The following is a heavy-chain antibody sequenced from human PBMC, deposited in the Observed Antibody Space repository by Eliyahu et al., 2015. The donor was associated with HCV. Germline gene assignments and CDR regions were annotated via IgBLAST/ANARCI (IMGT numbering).Heavy chain of an antibody. J-gene: IGHJ4*02. CDR2: FSIPGGT. CDR3: ARGTYGSGSSPPHYFDY. V-gene: IGHV4-61*02. D-gene: IGHD3-10*01. Sequence: QVQLQESGPGLVKPSQTLSLTCTVSGGSISSGDYYWSWIRQPAGKGLEWGWAFSIPGGTPSNPSLKSRVTISVDTSKNQVSLKLSSVTAADSAVYFCARGTYGSGSSPPHYFDYWGQGTLVTVSS. CDR1: GGSISSGDYY.